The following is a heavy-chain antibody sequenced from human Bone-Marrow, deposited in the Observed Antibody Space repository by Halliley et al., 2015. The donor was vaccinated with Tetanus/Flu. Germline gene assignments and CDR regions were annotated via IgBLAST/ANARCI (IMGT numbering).Heavy chain of an antibody. D-gene: IGHD3-9*01. J-gene: IGHJ4*02. V-gene: IGHV3-74*01. Sequence: SLRLSCADSEFTLRRYWVHWVRQAPGKGLVWVSRINPEETTTNYADSVKGRFTISRDNAKNIVYLQMNSLRVEDTAIYYCAKEMTGPQDSWGQGTLVTVSS. CDR3: AKEMTGPQDS. CDR1: EFTLRRYW. CDR2: INPEETTT.